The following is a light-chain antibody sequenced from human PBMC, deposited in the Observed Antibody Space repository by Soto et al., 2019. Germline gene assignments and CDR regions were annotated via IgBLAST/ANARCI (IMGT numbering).Light chain of an antibody. Sequence: HTVVTQEPSLTVSPGGTVTLTCATSTGAVTSGYYPNWFQQKPGQAPRALIYSTNNKYSWTPARFSGSLLGGKAALTLSGVKHEDEADYYCLLYYGGQLGVFGGGTKLTVL. V-gene: IGLV7-43*01. CDR2: STN. J-gene: IGLJ2*01. CDR1: TGAVTSGYY. CDR3: LLYYGGQLGV.